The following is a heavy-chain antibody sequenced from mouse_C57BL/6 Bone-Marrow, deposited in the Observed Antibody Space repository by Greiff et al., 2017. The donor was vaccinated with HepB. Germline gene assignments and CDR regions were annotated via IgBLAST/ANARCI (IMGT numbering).Heavy chain of an antibody. Sequence: QVQLQQPGAELVKPGASVKMSCKASGYTFTSYWITWVKQRPGQGLEWIGDIYPGSGSTNYNEKFKSKATLTVDTSSSTAYMQLSSLTSEYSAVYYCARALYGNYSYYAMDYWGQGTSVTVSS. D-gene: IGHD2-1*01. J-gene: IGHJ4*01. CDR2: IYPGSGST. V-gene: IGHV1-55*01. CDR3: ARALYGNYSYYAMDY. CDR1: GYTFTSYW.